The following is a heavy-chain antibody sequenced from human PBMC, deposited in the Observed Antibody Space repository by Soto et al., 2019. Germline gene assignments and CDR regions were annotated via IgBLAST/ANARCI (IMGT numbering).Heavy chain of an antibody. D-gene: IGHD6-19*01. CDR2: INPNSGGT. CDR3: ARDPISSGWDDAFDL. V-gene: IGHV1-2*04. Sequence: QVQLVQSGAEVKKPGASVKVSCKASGYTFTGYYMHWVRQAPGQGLEWMGWINPNSGGTNYAQKFQGWVTMTSATSISTASMELSRLRSDDTAVYYYARDPISSGWDDAFDLWCQGTMVTVSS. CDR1: GYTFTGYY. J-gene: IGHJ3*01.